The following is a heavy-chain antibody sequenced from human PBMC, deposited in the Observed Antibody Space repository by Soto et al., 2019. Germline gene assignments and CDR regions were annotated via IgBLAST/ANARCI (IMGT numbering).Heavy chain of an antibody. Sequence: GASVKVSCKASGYTFTSYYMHWVRQAPGQGLEWMGIINPSGGSTSYAQKFQGRVTMTRDTSTSTVYMELSSLRSEDTAVYYCARNGLSVGYCSGGSCYTENWFDPRGQGTLVTVSS. V-gene: IGHV1-46*03. J-gene: IGHJ5*02. CDR3: ARNGLSVGYCSGGSCYTENWFDP. CDR1: GYTFTSYY. CDR2: INPSGGST. D-gene: IGHD2-15*01.